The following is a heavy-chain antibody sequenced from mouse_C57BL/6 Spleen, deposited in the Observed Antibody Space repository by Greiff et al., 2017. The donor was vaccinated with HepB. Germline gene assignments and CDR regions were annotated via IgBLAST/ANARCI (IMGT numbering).Heavy chain of an antibody. J-gene: IGHJ1*03. CDR1: GYTFTSYW. Sequence: QVQLQQSGAELVKPGASVKLSCKASGYTFTSYWMHWVKQRPGRGLEWIGRIDPNSGGTKYNEKFKSKATLTVDKPSSTAYMQLSSLTAEDSAVYYCARVRTYDYDGWYFDVWGTGTTVTVSS. V-gene: IGHV1-72*01. D-gene: IGHD2-4*01. CDR2: IDPNSGGT. CDR3: ARVRTYDYDGWYFDV.